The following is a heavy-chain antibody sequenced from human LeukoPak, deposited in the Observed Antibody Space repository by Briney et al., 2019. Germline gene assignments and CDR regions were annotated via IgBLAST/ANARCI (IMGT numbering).Heavy chain of an antibody. Sequence: SETLSLTCAVSGYSISSGYYWGWIRQPPGKGLEWIGSIYHSGSTYYNPSLKSRVTISVDTSKSQFSLRLSSVTAADTAVYYCAMTRWSLDYWGQGTLVTVSS. CDR2: IYHSGST. J-gene: IGHJ4*02. V-gene: IGHV4-38-2*01. D-gene: IGHD6-13*01. CDR1: GYSISSGYY. CDR3: AMTRWSLDY.